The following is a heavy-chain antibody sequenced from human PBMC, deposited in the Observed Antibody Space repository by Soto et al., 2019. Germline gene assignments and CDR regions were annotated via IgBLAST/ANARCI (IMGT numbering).Heavy chain of an antibody. CDR1: GFTSSSCS. D-gene: IGHD3-22*01. CDR3: ARDLSVVTPYYYYGMDV. Sequence: EVQLVESGGGLVKPGGSLRLSCAASGFTSSSCSMNWVRQAPGKGLEWVSSISSSSSYIYYADSVKGRFTISRDNAKDSLYLQMNSLRAEDTAVYYCARDLSVVTPYYYYGMDVWGQGTTVTVSS. CDR2: ISSSSSYI. V-gene: IGHV3-21*01. J-gene: IGHJ6*02.